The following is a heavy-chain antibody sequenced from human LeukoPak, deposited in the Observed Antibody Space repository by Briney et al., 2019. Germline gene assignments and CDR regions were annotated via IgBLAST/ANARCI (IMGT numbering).Heavy chain of an antibody. CDR1: GRSISYGGYS. V-gene: IGHV4-61*02. D-gene: IGHD5-24*01. CDR3: ARIDGYNYFES. J-gene: IGHJ4*02. CDR2: IYSSGST. Sequence: PSETLSLTCSVSGRSISYGGYSWSWMRPPAGKGLEWVGRIYSSGSTNYNPSLNGRISMAADTSKNQLSLRLRSLTAADTAVYYCARIDGYNYFESWGQGTLVSVSS.